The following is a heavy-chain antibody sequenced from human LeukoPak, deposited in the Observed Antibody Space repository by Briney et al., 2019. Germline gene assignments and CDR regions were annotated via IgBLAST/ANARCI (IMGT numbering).Heavy chain of an antibody. CDR3: ARDKLGYCSSTSCYSYYYYMDV. J-gene: IGHJ6*03. Sequence: PGGSLRLSCAASGFTFSSYSMNWVRQAPGKGLEWVSYISSSSSTIYYADSVKGRFTISRDNAKNSLYLQMNSLRAEATAVYYCARDKLGYCSSTSCYSYYYYMDVWGKGTTVAVSS. V-gene: IGHV3-48*01. D-gene: IGHD2-2*02. CDR1: GFTFSSYS. CDR2: ISSSSSTI.